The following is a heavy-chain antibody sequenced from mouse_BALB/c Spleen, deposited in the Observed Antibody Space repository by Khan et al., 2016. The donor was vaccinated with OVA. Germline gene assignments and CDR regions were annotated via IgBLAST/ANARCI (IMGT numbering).Heavy chain of an antibody. Sequence: QVQLQQPGAELVKAGASVKMSCKASGYTFTSYWMHWVKQRLGQGLEWFAETNPTNGRTYYNEKFKSKATLTVDNSSSTAYMLLSGPTFEDSAVYYCARIKKIVATYFDYGGQGTTLTVSS. CDR1: GYTFTSYW. J-gene: IGHJ2*01. V-gene: IGHV1S81*02. CDR3: ARIKKIVATYFDY. D-gene: IGHD1-1*01. CDR2: TNPTNGRT.